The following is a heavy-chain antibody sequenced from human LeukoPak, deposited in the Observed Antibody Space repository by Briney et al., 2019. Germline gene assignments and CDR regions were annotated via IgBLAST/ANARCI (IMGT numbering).Heavy chain of an antibody. Sequence: SETLSLTCTVSGGSISSGDYYWSWIRQPPGKGLEWIGYIYYSGSTYYNPSLKCRVTISVDTSKNQFSLKLSSVTAADTAVYYCARVWGTAVDYWGQGTLVTVSS. CDR3: ARVWGTAVDY. V-gene: IGHV4-30-4*08. J-gene: IGHJ4*02. D-gene: IGHD1-1*01. CDR2: IYYSGST. CDR1: GGSISSGDYY.